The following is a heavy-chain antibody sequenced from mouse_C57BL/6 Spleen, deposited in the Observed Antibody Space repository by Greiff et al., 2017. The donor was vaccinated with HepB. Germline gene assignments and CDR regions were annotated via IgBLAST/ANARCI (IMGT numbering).Heavy chain of an antibody. CDR3: ARNYGSSPFAY. CDR2: IYPRDGST. J-gene: IGHJ3*01. CDR1: GYNFTSYD. D-gene: IGHD1-1*01. V-gene: IGHV1-85*01. Sequence: QVQLQQSGPELVKPGASVKLSCKASGYNFTSYDINWVKQRPGQGLEWIGWIYPRDGSTKYNEKFKGKATLTVDTSSSTAYMELHSLTSEDSAVYFCARNYGSSPFAYWGQGTLVTVSA.